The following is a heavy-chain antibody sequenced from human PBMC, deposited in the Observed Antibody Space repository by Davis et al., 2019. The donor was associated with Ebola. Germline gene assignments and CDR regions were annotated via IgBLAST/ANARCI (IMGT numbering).Heavy chain of an antibody. Sequence: GGSLRLSCVASGFTFSDHYMDWVRQAPGKGLEWVGRVRKKAQSYTTEYAASVKGRFTISRDDSKNSLYLQMNSLRAEDTAVYYCAKDQAIHYGMDVWGQGTTVTVSS. D-gene: IGHD2-2*01. CDR3: AKDQAIHYGMDV. CDR1: GFTFSDHY. V-gene: IGHV3-72*01. J-gene: IGHJ6*02. CDR2: VRKKAQSYTT.